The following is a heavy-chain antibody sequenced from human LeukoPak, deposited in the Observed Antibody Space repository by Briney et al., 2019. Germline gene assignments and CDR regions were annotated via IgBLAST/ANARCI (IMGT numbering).Heavy chain of an antibody. Sequence: QTGGSLRLSCVASGFIFSSYEINWVRQAPGKGLEWVSYISSNGYTKNYADSVKGRFTVSRDNAKNSLYLQMNSLRAEDTAIYYCVSPPYYFDSGNYYGGYWGQGTLVTVSS. CDR3: VSPPYYFDSGNYYGGY. V-gene: IGHV3-48*03. CDR1: GFIFSSYE. D-gene: IGHD3-22*01. J-gene: IGHJ4*02. CDR2: ISSNGYTK.